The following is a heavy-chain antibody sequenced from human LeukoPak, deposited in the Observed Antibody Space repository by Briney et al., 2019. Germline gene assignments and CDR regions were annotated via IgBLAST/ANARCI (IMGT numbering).Heavy chain of an antibody. Sequence: SQTLSLTCTVSGGSISSGGYYWSWIRQPPGKGLEWIGYIYHSGSTYYNPSLKSRVTISVDRSKNQFSLKLSSVTAADTAVYYCARDFGPAAIDVFDIWGKGTMVTVSS. CDR2: IYHSGST. D-gene: IGHD2-2*01. V-gene: IGHV4-30-2*01. CDR3: ARDFGPAAIDVFDI. J-gene: IGHJ3*02. CDR1: GGSISSGGYY.